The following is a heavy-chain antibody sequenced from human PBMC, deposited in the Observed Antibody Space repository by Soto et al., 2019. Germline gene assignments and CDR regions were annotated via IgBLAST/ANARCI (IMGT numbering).Heavy chain of an antibody. V-gene: IGHV1-46*01. J-gene: IGHJ4*02. CDR1: GYTFINYY. CDR3: ESGVAAAGTDY. Sequence: GASVKVSCKASGYTFINYYIHWVRQAPGQGLEWMGIFNPTSGSTNYAQKFQGRVTFTMDESTRTAYMELSSLRSDDTAVYYCESGVAAAGTDYWGQRTLVTVSS. CDR2: FNPTSGST. D-gene: IGHD6-13*01.